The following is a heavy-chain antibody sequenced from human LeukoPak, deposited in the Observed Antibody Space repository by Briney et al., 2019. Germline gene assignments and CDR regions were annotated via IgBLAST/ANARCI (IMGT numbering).Heavy chain of an antibody. CDR3: AKGSRSSRPYYFDW. J-gene: IGHJ4*02. CDR1: GFTFSSYA. D-gene: IGHD6-6*01. Sequence: GGSLRLSCAASGFTFSSYAMSWVRQAPGKGLEWVSAISGSGGSTYYADSVKGRFTISRDNSKSMLYLQMNSLRAEDTAMYYCAKGSRSSRPYYFDWWGQGTLVTVSS. V-gene: IGHV3-23*01. CDR2: ISGSGGST.